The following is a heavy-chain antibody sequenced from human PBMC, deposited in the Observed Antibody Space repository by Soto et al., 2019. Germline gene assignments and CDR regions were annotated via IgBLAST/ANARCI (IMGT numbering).Heavy chain of an antibody. J-gene: IGHJ5*02. CDR3: TRGPQPSSTGTGDP. V-gene: IGHV3-74*01. CDR2: ISDDGGRI. Sequence: PGGSMRLSCVASGFAFDKYWMHWVRQAAGKGLEWVSRISDDGGRIDYADFVKGRFTIARDNAKNTLFLQMSSLRGEDTAVYYCTRGPQPSSTGTGDPWGRGALVTVSS. D-gene: IGHD1-1*01. CDR1: GFAFDKYW.